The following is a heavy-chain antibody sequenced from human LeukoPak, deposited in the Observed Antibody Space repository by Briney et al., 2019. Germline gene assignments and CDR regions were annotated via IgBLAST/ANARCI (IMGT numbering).Heavy chain of an antibody. V-gene: IGHV4-4*07. Sequence: SETLSLTCTVSGGSISSYYWSWIRQPAGKGLEWIGRIYTSGSTNYNPSLKSRVTMSVDTSKNQFSLKLSSVTAADTAVYYCARDRYYYDSSGFRLFDYWGQGTLVTVSS. D-gene: IGHD3-22*01. CDR3: ARDRYYYDSSGFRLFDY. CDR2: IYTSGST. J-gene: IGHJ4*02. CDR1: GGSISSYY.